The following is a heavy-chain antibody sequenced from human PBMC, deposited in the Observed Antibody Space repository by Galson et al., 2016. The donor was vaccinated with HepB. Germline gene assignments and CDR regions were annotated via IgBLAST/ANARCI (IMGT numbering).Heavy chain of an antibody. CDR2: IYYSGST. V-gene: IGHV4-59*01. J-gene: IGHJ4*02. CDR3: ARGDYDTRGYTMTFDY. Sequence: SETLSLTCTVSGDSISSDYWSWIRQPPGKGLEWIGYIYYSGSTNYNPSPKSRVTISVDTSKNQFSLKLNSVTAADTAVYYCARGDYDTRGYTMTFDYWGQGTLVTVFS. D-gene: IGHD3-22*01. CDR1: GDSISSDY.